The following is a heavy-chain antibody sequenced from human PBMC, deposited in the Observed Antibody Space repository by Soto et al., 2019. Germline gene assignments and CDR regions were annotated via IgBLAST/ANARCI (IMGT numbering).Heavy chain of an antibody. CDR2: IWYDGTNK. CDR1: GFTFSSYG. D-gene: IGHD2-21*01. J-gene: IGHJ6*03. Sequence: QEQLVESGGGVVQPGRSLRLSCAASGFTFSSYGMHWVRQGPGKGLEWVAVIWYDGTNKYYGDSVKGRFTISRDNSKNTVYLKMNSLRAADTAVYYCGRDRGDDQGWPPPIHYYMDVWGKGTTVTVSS. V-gene: IGHV3-33*01. CDR3: GRDRGDDQGWPPPIHYYMDV.